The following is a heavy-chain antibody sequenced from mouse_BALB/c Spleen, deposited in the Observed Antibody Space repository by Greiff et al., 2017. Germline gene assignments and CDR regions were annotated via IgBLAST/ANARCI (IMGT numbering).Heavy chain of an antibody. CDR2: IYPGDGDT. J-gene: IGHJ4*01. V-gene: IGHV1-82*01. Sequence: QVQLQQSGPELVKPGASVKISCKASGYAFSSSWMNWVKQRPGQGLEWIGRIYPGDGDTNYNGKFKGKATLTADKSSSTAYMQLSSLTSVDSAVYFCASLYYYAMDYWGQGTSVTVSS. D-gene: IGHD2-1*01. CDR1: GYAFSSSW. CDR3: ASLYYYAMDY.